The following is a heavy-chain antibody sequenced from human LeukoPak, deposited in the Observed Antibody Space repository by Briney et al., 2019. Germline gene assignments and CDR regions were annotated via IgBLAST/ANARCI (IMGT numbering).Heavy chain of an antibody. CDR1: GVSISSLH. D-gene: IGHD2-15*01. CDR2: VYYSDNA. J-gene: IGHJ5*02. Sequence: SQTLSLTCTVSGVSISSLHWAWIRQPPGKGLEWIGYVYYSDNANNNPSLKSRVTISVDTSKNQFSLKLSSVTAADTAVYYCARTGGYCSGGSCYSGWFDPWGQGTLVTVSS. CDR3: ARTGGYCSGGSCYSGWFDP. V-gene: IGHV4-59*11.